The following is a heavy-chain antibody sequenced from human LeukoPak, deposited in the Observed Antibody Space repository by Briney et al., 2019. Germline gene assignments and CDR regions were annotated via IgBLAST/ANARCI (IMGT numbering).Heavy chain of an antibody. J-gene: IGHJ4*02. CDR3: ARHRVPAAATSFDY. CDR1: GGSISGYY. CDR2: IYNSEST. D-gene: IGHD6-13*01. V-gene: IGHV4-59*08. Sequence: SETLSLTCTVSGGSISGYYWSWIRQPPGKGLEWIGYIYNSESTNYNPSLRSRVTISADTSKNQFSLKLSSVTAADTAVYLCARHRVPAAATSFDYWGQGTLVTVSS.